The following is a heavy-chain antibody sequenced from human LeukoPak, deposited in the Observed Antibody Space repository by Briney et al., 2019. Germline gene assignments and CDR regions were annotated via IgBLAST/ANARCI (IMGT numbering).Heavy chain of an antibody. CDR1: GFTFDDYA. CDR3: AKVSSSWTWGNWFDP. CDR2: ISWNSGSI. D-gene: IGHD6-13*01. J-gene: IGHJ5*02. Sequence: GRSLRLSCAASGFTFDDYAMHWVRQAPGKGLEWVSGISWNSGSIGYADSVKGRFTISRDNAKNSLYLQMNSLRAEDTALYYCAKVSSSWTWGNWFDPWGQGTLVTVSS. V-gene: IGHV3-9*01.